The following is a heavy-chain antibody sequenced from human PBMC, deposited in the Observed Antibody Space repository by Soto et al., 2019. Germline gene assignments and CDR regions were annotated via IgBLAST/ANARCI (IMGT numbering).Heavy chain of an antibody. CDR2: ISGSGGST. CDR3: AKGSCNYGDCLFDY. D-gene: IGHD4-17*01. CDR1: GFTFSSYA. Sequence: GGSLRLSCAASGFTFSSYAMSWVRQAPGKGLEWVSSISGSGGSTYYADSVKGRFTISRDNSKNTLYLQMNSLRAEDTAVYYCAKGSCNYGDCLFDYWGQGTLVTVSS. V-gene: IGHV3-23*01. J-gene: IGHJ4*02.